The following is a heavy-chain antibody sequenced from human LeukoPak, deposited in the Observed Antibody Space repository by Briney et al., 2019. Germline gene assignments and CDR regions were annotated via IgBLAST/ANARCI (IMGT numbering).Heavy chain of an antibody. D-gene: IGHD1-26*01. CDR2: ISSSGSYI. J-gene: IGHJ4*02. V-gene: IGHV3-21*01. CDR1: RFTFSSYS. CDR3: ARRRYSGSSQHFDY. Sequence: GGSLRLSCAASRFTFSSYSMNWVRQAPGKGLEWVSSISSSGSYIYYADSVKGRFTISRDNAKNSLYLQMNSLRAEDTTVYYCARRRYSGSSQHFDYWGQGTLVTVSS.